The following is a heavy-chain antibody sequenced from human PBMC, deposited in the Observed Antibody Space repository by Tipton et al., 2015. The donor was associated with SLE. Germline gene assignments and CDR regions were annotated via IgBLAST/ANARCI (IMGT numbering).Heavy chain of an antibody. CDR2: IRSKAYGGTT. J-gene: IGHJ4*02. CDR1: GFTFGDYA. D-gene: IGHD5-24*01. CDR3: TREAGYKIDY. Sequence: SLRLSCTASGFTFGDYAMSWVRQAPGKGLEWVGFIRSKAYGGTTEYAATVKGRFTISRDDSKSIAYLQMNSLETDDTAVYYCTREAGYKIDYWGQGTLVTVSS. V-gene: IGHV3-49*04.